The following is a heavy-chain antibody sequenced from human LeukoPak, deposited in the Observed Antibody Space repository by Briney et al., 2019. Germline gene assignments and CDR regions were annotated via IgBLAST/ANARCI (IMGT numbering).Heavy chain of an antibody. D-gene: IGHD4-17*01. CDR1: GGSISSYY. CDR2: IYYSGST. J-gene: IGHJ4*02. V-gene: IGHV4-30-4*01. CDR3: ARAVHQTTVTTDFDY. Sequence: SETLSLTCTVSGGSISSYYWSWIRQPPGKGLEWIGYIYYSGSTYYNPSLKSRVTISVDTSKNQFSLKLSSVTAADTAVYYCARAVHQTTVTTDFDYWGQGTLVTVSS.